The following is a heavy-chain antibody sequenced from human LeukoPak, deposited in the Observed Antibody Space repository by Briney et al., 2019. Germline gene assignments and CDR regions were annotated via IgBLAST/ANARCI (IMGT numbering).Heavy chain of an antibody. D-gene: IGHD3-9*01. CDR3: AKGRKDFDTNLGPFDS. Sequence: SETLSLTCTVSGGSINKYYWSWIRQSPGKGLEWLGYVHDSAGTIYNPSLKSRVTISVGTSKTQFSLKVISVTTADTAVYYCAKGRKDFDTNLGPFDSWGQGILVTVSS. V-gene: IGHV4-59*01. J-gene: IGHJ4*02. CDR2: VHDSAGT. CDR1: GGSINKYY.